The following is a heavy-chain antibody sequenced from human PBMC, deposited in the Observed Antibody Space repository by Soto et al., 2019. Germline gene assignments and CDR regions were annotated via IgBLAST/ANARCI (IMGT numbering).Heavy chain of an antibody. D-gene: IGHD3-3*01. CDR2: MNPNSGNT. Sequence: QVQLVQSGAEVKKPGASVKVSCKASGYTFTSYDINWVRQATGQGLEWMGWMNPNSGNTGYAQKFQGGVTMTRNTSISTAYMELSSLRSEDTAVYYCARVGALYGFTHDAFDIWGQGTMVTVSS. CDR3: ARVGALYGFTHDAFDI. V-gene: IGHV1-8*01. CDR1: GYTFTSYD. J-gene: IGHJ3*02.